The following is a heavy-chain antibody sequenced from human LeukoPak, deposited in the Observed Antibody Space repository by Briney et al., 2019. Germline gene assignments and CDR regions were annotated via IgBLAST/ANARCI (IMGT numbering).Heavy chain of an antibody. D-gene: IGHD2-15*01. J-gene: IGHJ5*02. CDR3: VRSKSGAYGWFDP. CDR2: IYYTGNT. Sequence: PSETLSLTCTVSGGSISGYFWTWIRQPPGKGLEWIGYIYYTGNTNYNPSLKSRVTIPIDTSKNHFSLNVNSVTAADAAVYYCVRSKSGAYGWFDPWGPGTLVTVSS. V-gene: IGHV4-59*01. CDR1: GGSISGYF.